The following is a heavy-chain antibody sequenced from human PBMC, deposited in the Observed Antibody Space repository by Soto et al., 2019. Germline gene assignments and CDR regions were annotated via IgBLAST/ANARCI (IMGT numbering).Heavy chain of an antibody. D-gene: IGHD3-3*01. CDR2: INPNSGAT. CDR1: GHTFTAYY. J-gene: IGHJ6*02. CDR3: ARALVRFLDWIPENYYVGMDV. V-gene: IGHV1-2*02. Sequence: QVQLVQSGAEVKKPGASMKVSCKPSGHTFTAYYIHWVRQAPGQGLEWMGWINPNSGATNYAQRFQGRVTMTRDTSSRTVYMELSRLRSDDTAVYYCARALVRFLDWIPENYYVGMDVWGQGTTVTVSS.